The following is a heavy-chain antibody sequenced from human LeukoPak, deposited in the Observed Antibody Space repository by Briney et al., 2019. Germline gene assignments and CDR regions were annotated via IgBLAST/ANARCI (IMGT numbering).Heavy chain of an antibody. V-gene: IGHV3-23*01. Sequence: PGGSLRPSCAASGFTFSSYAMSWVRQAPGKGLEWVSAISGSGGNTYYADSVKGRFTISRDSSKNTLYLQMNSLRAEDTAVYYCANPRLGDYCGQGTLVTVSS. D-gene: IGHD6-19*01. J-gene: IGHJ4*02. CDR2: ISGSGGNT. CDR3: ANPRLGDY. CDR1: GFTFSSYA.